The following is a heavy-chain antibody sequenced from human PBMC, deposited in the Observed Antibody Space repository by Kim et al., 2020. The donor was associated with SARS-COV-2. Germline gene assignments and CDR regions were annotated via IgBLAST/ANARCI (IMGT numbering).Heavy chain of an antibody. CDR3: ARDSIYGDPHFDY. Sequence: SETLSLTCTVSGGSISSGGYYWSWIRQHPGKGLEWIGYIYYSGSTYYNPSLKSRVTISVDTSKNQFSLKLSSVTAADTAVYYCARDSIYGDPHFDYWGQGTLVTVSS. CDR1: GGSISSGGYY. J-gene: IGHJ4*02. V-gene: IGHV4-31*03. CDR2: IYYSGST. D-gene: IGHD4-17*01.